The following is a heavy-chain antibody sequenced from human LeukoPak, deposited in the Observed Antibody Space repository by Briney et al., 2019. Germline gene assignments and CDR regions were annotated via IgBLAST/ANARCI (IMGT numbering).Heavy chain of an antibody. Sequence: MPSETLSLTCTVSGGSISSSSYCWGWIRQPPGKGLEWIGSIYYSGSTYYNPSLKSRVTISVDTSKNQFSLKLSSVTAADTAVYYCAREKEAAEPVFDPWGQGTLVTVSS. V-gene: IGHV4-39*07. CDR2: IYYSGST. CDR3: AREKEAAEPVFDP. D-gene: IGHD6-13*01. J-gene: IGHJ5*02. CDR1: GGSISSSSYC.